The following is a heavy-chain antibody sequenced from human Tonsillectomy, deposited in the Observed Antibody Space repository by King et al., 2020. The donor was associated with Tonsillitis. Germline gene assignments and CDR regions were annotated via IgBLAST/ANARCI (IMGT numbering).Heavy chain of an antibody. CDR3: AKLPSENSGYYFHY. D-gene: IGHD3-22*01. Sequence: VQLVQSGGGLVQPGGSLRLSCVVSGFTFSSYAMTWVRQAPGKGLEWVSSISGSGGSTYYADSVKGRITISRDKSKNTLYLQMNSLTDADTAVYYWAKLPSENSGYYFHYWGQGTLVTVSS. CDR1: GFTFSSYA. V-gene: IGHV3-23*04. CDR2: ISGSGGST. J-gene: IGHJ4*02.